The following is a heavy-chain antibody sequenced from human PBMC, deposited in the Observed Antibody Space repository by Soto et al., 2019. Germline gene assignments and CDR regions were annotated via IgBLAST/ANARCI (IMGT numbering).Heavy chain of an antibody. J-gene: IGHJ4*02. CDR2: ISSSSSYI. CDR3: TRNPVTPNLFDY. D-gene: IGHD4-17*01. Sequence: GGSLRLSCAASGFTFSSYSMNCVRQAPGKGLELVSSISSSSSYIYYADSVRGRFTISRDDSKRIVYLQMNSLKTEDTVMYYCTRNPVTPNLFDYWGQGTLVTVSS. CDR1: GFTFSSYS. V-gene: IGHV3-21*03.